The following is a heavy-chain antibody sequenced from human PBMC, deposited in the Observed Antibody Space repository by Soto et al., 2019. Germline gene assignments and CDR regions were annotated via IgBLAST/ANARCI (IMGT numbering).Heavy chain of an antibody. CDR3: ARGLYGELFNYYYYMGV. V-gene: IGHV3-21*01. D-gene: IGHD4-17*01. Sequence: GGSLRLSCAASGFTFSSYSMNWVRQAPGKGLEWVSSISSSSSYIYYADSVKGRFPISRDNAKNSLYLQMNSLRAEDTAVYYCARGLYGELFNYYYYMGVWGKGTTVTVSS. CDR2: ISSSSSYI. J-gene: IGHJ6*03. CDR1: GFTFSSYS.